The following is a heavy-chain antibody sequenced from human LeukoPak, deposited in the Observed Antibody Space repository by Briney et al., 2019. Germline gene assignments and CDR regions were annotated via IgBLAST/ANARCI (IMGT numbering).Heavy chain of an antibody. D-gene: IGHD3-16*01. CDR2: ISYDGSNK. CDR3: AKGVGDDPPAGTFDI. CDR1: GFTFSSYG. Sequence: GGSLRLSCAASGFTFSSYGMHWVRQAPGKGLEWVAVISYDGSNKYYADSVKGRFTISRDNSKNTLYLQMNSLRAEDTAVYHCAKGVGDDPPAGTFDIWGQGTMVTVSS. V-gene: IGHV3-30*18. J-gene: IGHJ3*02.